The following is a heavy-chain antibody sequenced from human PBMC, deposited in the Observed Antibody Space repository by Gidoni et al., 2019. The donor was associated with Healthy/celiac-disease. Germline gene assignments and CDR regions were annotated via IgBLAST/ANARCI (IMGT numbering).Heavy chain of an antibody. CDR2: IVVCSGNT. J-gene: IGHJ5*02. CDR1: GFTFTSSA. Sequence: HMQLVPSGPEVKKPGTSVKVSCKASGFTFTSSAVQWVRQARGQRLEWIGWIVVCSGNTNYAQKFQERVTITRDMTTSTAYMELSSLRSEDTAVYYCAADTYYDFWSGYGGNWFDPWGQGTLVTVSS. V-gene: IGHV1-58*01. CDR3: AADTYYDFWSGYGGNWFDP. D-gene: IGHD3-3*01.